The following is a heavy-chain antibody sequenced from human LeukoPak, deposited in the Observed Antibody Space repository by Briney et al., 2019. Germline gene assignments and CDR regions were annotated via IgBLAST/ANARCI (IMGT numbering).Heavy chain of an antibody. CDR3: ARNSYGDYANYYMDV. D-gene: IGHD4-17*01. CDR1: GYTFTGYY. J-gene: IGHJ6*03. V-gene: IGHV1-2*02. Sequence: ASVKVSCKASGYTFTGYYMHWVRQAPGQGLEWMGWINPNSGGTNYAQKFQGRVTMTRDTSISTAYMELSRLRSDDTAVYYCARNSYGDYANYYMDVRGKGTTVTVSS. CDR2: INPNSGGT.